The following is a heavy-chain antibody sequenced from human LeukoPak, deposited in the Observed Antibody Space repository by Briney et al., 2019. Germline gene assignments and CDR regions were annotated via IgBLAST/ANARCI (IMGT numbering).Heavy chain of an antibody. V-gene: IGHV3-23*01. CDR2: ISGSGGST. Sequence: PGGSLRLSYAASGFTFNSYAMSWVRQAPGKGLEWVSGISGSGGSTYYADSVKGRFTISRDNSKNTLYLQMNSLRAEDTAVYYCAKYAIVGYCSSTSCYHFDYWGQGTLVTVAS. CDR1: GFTFNSYA. D-gene: IGHD2-2*01. CDR3: AKYAIVGYCSSTSCYHFDY. J-gene: IGHJ4*02.